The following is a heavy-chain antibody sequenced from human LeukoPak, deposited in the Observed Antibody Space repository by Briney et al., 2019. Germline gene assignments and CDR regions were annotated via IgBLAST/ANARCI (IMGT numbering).Heavy chain of an antibody. V-gene: IGHV4-39*01. Sequence: SQTLSLTCTVSSGSISSNNYYWGWIRQPPGKGLEWIGSIYCTRSTFYNPSLKSRVTMSLDALKNQFTLKVTSVTATDTAVYYCARLVSYDVLTENFYKYYMDVWGKGTTVTVSS. CDR2: IYCTRST. CDR3: ARLVSYDVLTENFYKYYMDV. J-gene: IGHJ6*03. D-gene: IGHD3-9*01. CDR1: SGSISSNNYY.